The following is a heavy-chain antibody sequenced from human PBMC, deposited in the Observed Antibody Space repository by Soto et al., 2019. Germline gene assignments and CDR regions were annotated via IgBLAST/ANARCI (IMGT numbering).Heavy chain of an antibody. CDR3: ARRVLGHSSWYNWFDP. J-gene: IGHJ5*02. CDR1: GDSISSDKW. Sequence: PSETLSLTCAVSGDSISSDKWWSWVRQPPGKGLEWIGEVYHSGNTNYNPSLKSRVIISVDTSKNQFSLKLSSVTAADTAVYYCARRVLGHSSWYNWFDPWGQGTLVTVSS. D-gene: IGHD6-13*01. CDR2: VYHSGNT. V-gene: IGHV4-4*02.